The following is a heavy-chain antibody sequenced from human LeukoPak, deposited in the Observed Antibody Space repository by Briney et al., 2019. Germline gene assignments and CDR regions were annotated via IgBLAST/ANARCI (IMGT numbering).Heavy chain of an antibody. CDR3: AKGNEWELIPDY. V-gene: IGHV3-33*06. J-gene: IGHJ4*02. CDR1: GFTFSSYG. Sequence: GGSLRLSCAASGFTFSSYGMHWVRQAPGKGLEWVAVIWYDGSNKYYADSVKGRFTISRDNSKNTLYLQMNSLRAEDTAVYYCAKGNEWELIPDYWGQGTLVTVSS. D-gene: IGHD1-26*01. CDR2: IWYDGSNK.